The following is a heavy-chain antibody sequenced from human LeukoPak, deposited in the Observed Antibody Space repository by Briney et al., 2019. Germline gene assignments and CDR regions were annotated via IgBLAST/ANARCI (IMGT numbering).Heavy chain of an antibody. D-gene: IGHD3-22*01. J-gene: IGHJ4*02. Sequence: SVNVSCKASGGTFSSYAFSWVRQAPGQGLEWMGGIIPIVGTTNYAQMFQGRVTITADESTSTAYMELSSLRSEDTAVYYCARGGYYYDSSGYSHLPDYWGQGTLVTVSA. CDR1: GGTFSSYA. V-gene: IGHV1-69*13. CDR2: IIPIVGTT. CDR3: ARGGYYYDSSGYSHLPDY.